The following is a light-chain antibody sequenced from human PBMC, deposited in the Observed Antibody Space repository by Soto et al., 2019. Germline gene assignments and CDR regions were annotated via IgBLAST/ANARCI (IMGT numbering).Light chain of an antibody. Sequence: QSALTQPASVSGAPGQSITISCTGTNSDIGKYTFLSWYGQHPGKAPKLLIFEFDKQPSGISNRFSGSKSGNTASLTISGLRPEDEGNYYCCLYGGSSNYVVFGGGTKLTVL. CDR1: NSDIGKYTF. CDR3: CLYGGSSNYVV. J-gene: IGLJ3*02. CDR2: EFD. V-gene: IGLV2-23*02.